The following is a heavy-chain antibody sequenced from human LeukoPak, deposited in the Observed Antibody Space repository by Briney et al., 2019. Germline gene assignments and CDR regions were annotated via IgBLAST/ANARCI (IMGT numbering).Heavy chain of an antibody. CDR3: ARGGSSGEFDY. D-gene: IGHD6-19*01. J-gene: IGHJ4*02. CDR2: IYYSGST. V-gene: IGHV4-59*01. Sequence: SETLSLTCTVSGGSISSYYWSWIRPPPGKGLEWIGYIYYSGSTNYNPSLKSRVTISVDTSKNQFSLKLSSVTAADTAVYYCARGGSSGEFDYWGQGTLVTVSS. CDR1: GGSISSYY.